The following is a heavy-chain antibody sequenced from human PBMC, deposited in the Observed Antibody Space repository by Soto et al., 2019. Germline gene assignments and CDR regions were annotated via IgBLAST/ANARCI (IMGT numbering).Heavy chain of an antibody. D-gene: IGHD4-17*01. CDR3: ARFMTTVTNLAFDI. Sequence: PSETLSLTCAVSGGSFSGYYWSWIRQPPGKGLEWIGEINHSGSTNYNPSLKSRVTISVDTSKNQFSLKLSSVTAADTAVYYCARFMTTVTNLAFDIWGQGTMVTVSS. CDR1: GGSFSGYY. V-gene: IGHV4-34*01. CDR2: INHSGST. J-gene: IGHJ3*02.